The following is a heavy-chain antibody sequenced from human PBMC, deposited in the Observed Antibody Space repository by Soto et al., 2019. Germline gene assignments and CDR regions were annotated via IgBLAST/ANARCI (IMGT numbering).Heavy chain of an antibody. D-gene: IGHD1-26*01. J-gene: IGHJ4*02. CDR3: AKLSVVVGGATIGTFDY. CDR2: ISYDGSNK. Sequence: QVQLVESGGGVVQPGRSLRLSCAASGFTFSSYGMHWVRQAPGKGLEWVAVISYDGSNKYYAESVKGRFTISRDNSKNTLYLQMNSLRAEATDVYYCAKLSVVVGGATIGTFDYWGQGTLVTVSS. CDR1: GFTFSSYG. V-gene: IGHV3-30*18.